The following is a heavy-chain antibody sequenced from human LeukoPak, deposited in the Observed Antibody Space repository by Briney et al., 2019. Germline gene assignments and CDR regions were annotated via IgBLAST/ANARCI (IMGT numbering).Heavy chain of an antibody. J-gene: IGHJ2*01. D-gene: IGHD3-10*01. Sequence: SETLSLTCTVSGGSISSSSYYWGWIRQPPGKGLEWIGSIYYSGSTYYNPSLKSRVTISVDTSKNQFSLKLSSVTAADTAVYYCARPGLRVRGANGYFDLWGRGTLVTVSS. V-gene: IGHV4-39*01. CDR1: GGSISSSSYY. CDR2: IYYSGST. CDR3: ARPGLRVRGANGYFDL.